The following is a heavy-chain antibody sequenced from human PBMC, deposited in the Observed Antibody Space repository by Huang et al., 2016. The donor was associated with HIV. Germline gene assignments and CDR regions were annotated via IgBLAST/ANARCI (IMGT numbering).Heavy chain of an antibody. V-gene: IGHV3-23*01. Sequence: EVQLLESGGGLVQPGGSLRLSCVASGFTFHIYTRNWVRQAPGKGLDWVSGISGSGSSTYYADSVKGRFTISRDNSKNTLYLQMNSLRAEDTAVYFCAKDLNVGGVTGLDYWGQGTLATVSS. CDR3: AKDLNVGGVTGLDY. CDR2: ISGSGSST. D-gene: IGHD2-21*02. CDR1: GFTFHIYT. J-gene: IGHJ4*02.